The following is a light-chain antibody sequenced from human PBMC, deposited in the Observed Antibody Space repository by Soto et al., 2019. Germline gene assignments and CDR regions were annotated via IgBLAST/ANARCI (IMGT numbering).Light chain of an antibody. CDR2: GAS. CDR1: QSISGTF. CDR3: HQYYSSWT. Sequence: EIVLTQSPGTLSLSPGERATLSCRASQSISGTFLAWYQHKPGQAPRVLIYGASSRATGIPDRFSGSGSGIDFTLTISGLEPEDVELYYCHQYYSSWTFGQGTKVEMK. V-gene: IGKV3-20*01. J-gene: IGKJ1*01.